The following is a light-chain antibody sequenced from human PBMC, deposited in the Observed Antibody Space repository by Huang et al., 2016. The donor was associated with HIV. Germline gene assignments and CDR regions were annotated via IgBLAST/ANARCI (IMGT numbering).Light chain of an antibody. Sequence: EIVLTQSPASLSLSPGERATLSCRASQSISSYLAWYQQKPGQAPRLLIYDVSNRATGIPARFSGSGSATDFTLAISSLEPEDFALYYCQQRANWPYTFGQGTKLEI. V-gene: IGKV3-11*01. CDR3: QQRANWPYT. CDR1: QSISSY. CDR2: DVS. J-gene: IGKJ2*01.